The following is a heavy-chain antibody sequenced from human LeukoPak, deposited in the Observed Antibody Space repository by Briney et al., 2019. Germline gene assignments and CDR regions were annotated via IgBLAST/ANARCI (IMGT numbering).Heavy chain of an antibody. D-gene: IGHD5-18*01. CDR3: ARVDTAMALDY. CDR1: GYTFTGYY. Sequence: ASVKVSCKASGYTFTGYYMHWVRQAPGQGLEWMGRINPNSGGTNYAQKFQGRVTMTRDTSTSTVYMELSSLRSEDTAVYYCARVDTAMALDYWGQGTLVTVSS. J-gene: IGHJ4*02. V-gene: IGHV1-2*06. CDR2: INPNSGGT.